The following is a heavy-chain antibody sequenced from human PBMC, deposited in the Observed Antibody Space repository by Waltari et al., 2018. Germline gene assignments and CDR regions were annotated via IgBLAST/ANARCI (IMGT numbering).Heavy chain of an antibody. D-gene: IGHD2-21*02. J-gene: IGHJ6*03. Sequence: QVQLQESGPGLVKHSETLSLTCTVSGYSISSGYYWGWILQPPGKGLEWIGSIYHSGSTYYNPSLKSRVTISVDTSKNQFSLKLSSVTAADTAVYYCARDRGSISDLPMDVWGKGTTVTVSS. CDR3: ARDRGSISDLPMDV. V-gene: IGHV4-38-2*02. CDR2: IYHSGST. CDR1: GYSISSGYY.